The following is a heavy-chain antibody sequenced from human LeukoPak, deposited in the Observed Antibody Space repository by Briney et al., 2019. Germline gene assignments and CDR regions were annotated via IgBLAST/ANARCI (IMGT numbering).Heavy chain of an antibody. CDR2: ISSSGSTT. V-gene: IGHV3-48*03. D-gene: IGHD2/OR15-2a*01. CDR1: GFTFSSYE. Sequence: GGSLRLSCAASGFTFSSYEMNWVRQAPGKGLEWVSYISSSGSTTYYADSVKGRFTISRDNAKNSLFLQMNGLRAEDTAVYYCALRLLGEYDYFDYWGQGTLVTVPS. J-gene: IGHJ4*02. CDR3: ALRLLGEYDYFDY.